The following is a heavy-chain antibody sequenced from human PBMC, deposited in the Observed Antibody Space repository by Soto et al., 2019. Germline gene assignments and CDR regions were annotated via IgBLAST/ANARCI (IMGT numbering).Heavy chain of an antibody. Sequence: ASGNVSCKASGYTFTGYYVHWVRQARGQGLEWMGWINPNSGDTYLAQRFQGRVTMNRDTSIGTAYTQLRGLTSDDTAEYYCAKGGAIVAAGTRVYLYNAMDVWGQGTTVTVSS. CDR2: INPNSGDT. CDR3: AKGGAIVAAGTRVYLYNAMDV. J-gene: IGHJ6*02. CDR1: GYTFTGYY. V-gene: IGHV1-2*02. D-gene: IGHD1-26*01.